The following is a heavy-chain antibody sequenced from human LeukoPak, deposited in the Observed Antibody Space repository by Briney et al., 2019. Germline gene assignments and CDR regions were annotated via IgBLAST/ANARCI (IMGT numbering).Heavy chain of an antibody. V-gene: IGHV2-5*01. Sequence: SGPTLLHPPHTLTLTYTFSGLSLSTSGVGVGWIRQPPGKALEWLTMIYWNDDKTYSPSLRTRLAITKDTSKYQVVLTMTNMDPVDTATYYCVHRPGGGSEGACDLWAKEKIVSVSS. CDR3: VHRPGGGSEGACDL. CDR2: IYWNDDK. CDR1: GLSLSTSGVG. D-gene: IGHD3-16*01. J-gene: IGHJ3*01.